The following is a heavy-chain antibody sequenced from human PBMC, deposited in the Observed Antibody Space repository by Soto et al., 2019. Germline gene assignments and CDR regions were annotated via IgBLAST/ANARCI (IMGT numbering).Heavy chain of an antibody. CDR2: ISSSSSYI. CDR1: GFPFSNYN. D-gene: IGHD3-22*01. J-gene: IGHJ4*03. CDR3: ARVVYYDNSAYGL. Sequence: PXESLRLSCAASGFPFSNYNMNWVRPAPGKGLEWVSSISSSSSYIYYADSVKGRFTISRDNAKNSLYLQMNSLRAEDTAVYYCARVVYYDNSAYGLCGQGTLVTVSS. V-gene: IGHV3-21*01.